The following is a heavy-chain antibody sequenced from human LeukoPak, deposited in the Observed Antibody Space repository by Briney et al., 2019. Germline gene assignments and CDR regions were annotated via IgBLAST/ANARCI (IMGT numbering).Heavy chain of an antibody. CDR1: GFTFDDYA. Sequence: PGGSLRLSCAASGFTFDDYAMHWVRQAPGKGLEWVSGISWNSGSIGYADSVKGRFTISRDNAKNSLYLQMNSLRAEDTAKYYCAGWVSAVHRYFYYYGLDVWGQGTTVTVSS. CDR3: AGWVSAVHRYFYYYGLDV. D-gene: IGHD3-16*01. CDR2: ISWNSGSI. V-gene: IGHV3-9*01. J-gene: IGHJ6*02.